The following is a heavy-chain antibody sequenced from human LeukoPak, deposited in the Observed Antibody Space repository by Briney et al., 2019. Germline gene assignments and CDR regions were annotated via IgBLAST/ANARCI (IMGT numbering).Heavy chain of an antibody. CDR1: GYTFTSYD. D-gene: IGHD2-2*02. CDR2: MNPNSGNT. V-gene: IGHV1-8*01. Sequence: GASVKVSYKASGYTFTSYDINWVRQATGQGLEWMGWMNPNSGNTGYAQKFQGRVTMTRNTSISTAYMELSSLRSEDTAVYYCARSERDLAETEDIVVVPAAIGGDYWGQGTLVTVSS. J-gene: IGHJ4*02. CDR3: ARSERDLAETEDIVVVPAAIGGDY.